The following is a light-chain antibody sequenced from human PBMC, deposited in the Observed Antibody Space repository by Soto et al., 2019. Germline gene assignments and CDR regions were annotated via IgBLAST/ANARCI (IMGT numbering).Light chain of an antibody. CDR2: AAS. Sequence: EIVLTQSPVTLSLSPGKRATLSCSTSQSVSSSYLAWYQQKPGQAPRLLIYAASSRATGIPDRFSGSGSGTDFSLTISRLEPEDFAVYYCQQYGSSPITFGQGTRLEI. CDR3: QQYGSSPIT. J-gene: IGKJ5*01. V-gene: IGKV3-20*01. CDR1: QSVSSSY.